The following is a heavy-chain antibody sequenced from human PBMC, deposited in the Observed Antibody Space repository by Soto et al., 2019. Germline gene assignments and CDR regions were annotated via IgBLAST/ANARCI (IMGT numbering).Heavy chain of an antibody. CDR3: ARASRYCSGGSCHYFDY. Sequence: QLQLQESGPGLVKPSETLSLTCTVSGGSISSSSYYWGWIRQPPGKGLEWIGSIYYSGSTYYNPSLKSRVTISVDTSTNQFSLKLSSVTAADTAAYYCARASRYCSGGSCHYFDYWGQGTLVTVSS. CDR1: GGSISSSSYY. CDR2: IYYSGST. J-gene: IGHJ4*02. V-gene: IGHV4-39*01. D-gene: IGHD2-15*01.